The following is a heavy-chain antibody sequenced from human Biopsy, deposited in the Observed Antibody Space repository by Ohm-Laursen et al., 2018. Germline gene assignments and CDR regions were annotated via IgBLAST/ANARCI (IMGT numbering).Heavy chain of an antibody. CDR2: INTYNGNT. D-gene: IGHD5-24*01. V-gene: IGHV1-18*01. Sequence: GASVKVSCKASGYTFTSYGISWVRQAPGQGLEWMGWINTYNGNTNYAQNLQGRVTMTTDTSTSIAYMELRSLRSDDTAVYYCARERGGYKRTDYWGQGTLVTVSS. J-gene: IGHJ4*02. CDR1: GYTFTSYG. CDR3: ARERGGYKRTDY.